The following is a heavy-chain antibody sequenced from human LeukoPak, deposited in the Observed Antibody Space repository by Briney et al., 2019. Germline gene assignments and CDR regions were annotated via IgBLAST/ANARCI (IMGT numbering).Heavy chain of an antibody. V-gene: IGHV4-34*01. CDR3: ARGPYDILTGSHRFDY. D-gene: IGHD3-9*01. J-gene: IGHJ4*02. Sequence: PSETLSLTCAVYGGSFSGYYWSWIRQPPGKGLEWIGEINHSGSTNYNPSLKSRVTISVDTSKNQFSLKLSSVTAADTAVYYCARGPYDILTGSHRFDYWGQGTLVTVSS. CDR2: INHSGST. CDR1: GGSFSGYY.